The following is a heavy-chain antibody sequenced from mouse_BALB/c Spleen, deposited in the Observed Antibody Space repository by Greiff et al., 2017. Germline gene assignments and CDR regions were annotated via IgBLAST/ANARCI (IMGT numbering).Heavy chain of an antibody. V-gene: IGHV1S81*02. CDR1: GYTFTSYW. D-gene: IGHD1-1*01. CDR3: ASITTVVDY. Sequence: QVQLKQPGAELVKPGASVKLSCKASGYTFTSYWMHWVKQRPGQGLEWIGEINPSNGRTNYNEKFKSKATLTVDKSSSTAYMQLSSLTSEDSAVYYCASITTVVDYWGQGTTLTVSS. J-gene: IGHJ2*01. CDR2: INPSNGRT.